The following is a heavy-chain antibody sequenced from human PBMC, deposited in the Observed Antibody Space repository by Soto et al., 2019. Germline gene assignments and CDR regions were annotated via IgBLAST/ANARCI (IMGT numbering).Heavy chain of an antibody. Sequence: QLQLQESGPGLVKPSETLSLTCTVSGGSISSSSYYWGWIRQPPGKGLEWIGSIYYSGSTYYNPSIKRRVTISVDTSKTQFSLKLSSVTAADTAVYYCASGYYDILTGLFWFDPWGQGTLVTVSS. CDR1: GGSISSSSYY. V-gene: IGHV4-39*01. CDR2: IYYSGST. D-gene: IGHD3-9*01. CDR3: ASGYYDILTGLFWFDP. J-gene: IGHJ5*02.